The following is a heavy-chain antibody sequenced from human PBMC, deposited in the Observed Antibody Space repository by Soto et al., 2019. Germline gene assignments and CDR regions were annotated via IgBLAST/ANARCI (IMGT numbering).Heavy chain of an antibody. D-gene: IGHD6-19*01. V-gene: IGHV3-23*01. CDR2: ISGLGDNT. Sequence: GGSLRLSCAASGFTFKTHTMSWVRQAPGKGLEWVSSISGLGDNTYYADSVEGRFTISRDNFRDTLYLQMSSLGVEDAAIYYCAKDRSSSGWSYGAYYFDDWGQGAPVTVSS. CDR1: GFTFKTHT. CDR3: AKDRSSSGWSYGAYYFDD. J-gene: IGHJ4*02.